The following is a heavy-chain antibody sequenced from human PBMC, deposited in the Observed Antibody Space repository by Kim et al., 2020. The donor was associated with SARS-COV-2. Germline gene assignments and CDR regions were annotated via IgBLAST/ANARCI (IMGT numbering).Heavy chain of an antibody. V-gene: IGHV3-11*01. CDR1: GFTFSDYY. CDR3: ARASVGGYSSSSDSTVHYYYGMDV. D-gene: IGHD6-6*01. J-gene: IGHJ6*02. Sequence: GGSLRLSCAASGFTFSDYYMSWIRQAPGKGLEWVSYISSSGSTIYYADSVKGRFTISRDNAKNSLYLQMNSLRAEDTAVYYCARASVGGYSSSSDSTVHYYYGMDVWGQGTTVTVSS. CDR2: ISSSGSTI.